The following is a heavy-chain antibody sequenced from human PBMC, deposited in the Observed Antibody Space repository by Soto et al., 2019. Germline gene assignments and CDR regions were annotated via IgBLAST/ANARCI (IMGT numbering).Heavy chain of an antibody. D-gene: IGHD6-19*01. CDR1: RVAFSKFI. J-gene: IGHJ6*02. CDR2: IIPIFGTA. V-gene: IGHV1-69*01. CDR3: AKVRYSSPMGYYYGMDV. Sequence: QAQLEQSGGEVKKPGSSVKVSCKASRVAFSKFIVTWVRQAPGLGLEWVGGIIPIFGTANYAQKFQGRVTITADESTCTSYMEVNNLRSEDTAVYYCAKVRYSSPMGYYYGMDVWGQGTTVTVSS.